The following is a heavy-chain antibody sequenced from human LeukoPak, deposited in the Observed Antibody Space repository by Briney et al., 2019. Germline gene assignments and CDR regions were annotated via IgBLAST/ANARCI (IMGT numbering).Heavy chain of an antibody. D-gene: IGHD5-12*01. CDR2: IYSGGST. J-gene: IGHJ4*02. Sequence: GGSLRLSCAASGFTVSSNYMSWVRQAPGKGLEWVSVIYSGGSTYYADSVKGRFTISRDNSKNTLYLQMNSLRAEDTAVYYCAKDQYSAEGASDYWGQGTLVTVSS. CDR1: GFTVSSNY. V-gene: IGHV3-53*05. CDR3: AKDQYSAEGASDY.